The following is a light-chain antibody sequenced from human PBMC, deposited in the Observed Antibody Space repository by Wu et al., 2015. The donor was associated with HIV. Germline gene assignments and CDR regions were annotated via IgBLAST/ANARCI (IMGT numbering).Light chain of an antibody. CDR2: GAS. V-gene: IGKV3-20*01. CDR1: QSVSNN. CDR3: QQYGTSPRT. J-gene: IGKJ2*02. Sequence: EIVMTQSPATLSVSPGERATLSCRASQSVSNNLAWYQQKPGQAPRLLIYGASGRATGIPDRFSGSGSGTDFTLTISRLEPEDFAVYYCQQYGTSPRTFGQGTKLEIK.